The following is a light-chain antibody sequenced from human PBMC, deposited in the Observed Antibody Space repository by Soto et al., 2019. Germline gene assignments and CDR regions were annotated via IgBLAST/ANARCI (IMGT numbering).Light chain of an antibody. V-gene: IGKV1-5*01. CDR2: DAS. J-gene: IGKJ1*01. Sequence: DIQMTQSPSPLSASVGDRVTITCRASQSISRWVAWYQQKPGKAPKLLIYDASNLESGVPARISGSGTGTEYTLTIRSRQPEDLATCYSQQYDSYWTFGQGTKVDIK. CDR1: QSISRW. CDR3: QQYDSYWT.